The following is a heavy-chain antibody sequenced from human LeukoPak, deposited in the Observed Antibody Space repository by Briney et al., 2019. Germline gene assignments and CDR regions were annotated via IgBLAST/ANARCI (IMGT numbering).Heavy chain of an antibody. CDR2: YSGSGGST. D-gene: IGHD5-18*01. Sequence: QPGGSLRLSCAASGFTYSSYGMRGLRQAPGKGLVWLTAYSGSGGSTYYADSVKGRFTISRDNSKNTLYLQMHSLRAEDTAVYYCARGSGYTYGFTGRERTKSRLDYWGQGTLVTVSS. CDR3: ARGSGYTYGFTGRERTKSRLDY. CDR1: GFTYSSYG. J-gene: IGHJ4*02. V-gene: IGHV3-23*01.